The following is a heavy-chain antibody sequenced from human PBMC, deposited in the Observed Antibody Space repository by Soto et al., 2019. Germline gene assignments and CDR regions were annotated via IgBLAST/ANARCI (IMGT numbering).Heavy chain of an antibody. CDR3: AREGTRDSSSSYYGMDV. D-gene: IGHD6-6*01. CDR2: IYYSGST. V-gene: IGHV4-59*01. Sequence: QVQLQESGPGLVKPSETLSLTCTVSGGSISSYYWSWIRQRPGKGLEWIGYIYYSGSTNYNPSLMSRGTISVDTSKYQFSLKLSCVTAADTAVYYCAREGTRDSSSSYYGMDVWGRGTTVTVSS. J-gene: IGHJ6*02. CDR1: GGSISSYY.